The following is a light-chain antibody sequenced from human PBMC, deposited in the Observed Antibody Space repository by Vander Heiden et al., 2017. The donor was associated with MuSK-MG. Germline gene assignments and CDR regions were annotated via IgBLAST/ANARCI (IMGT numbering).Light chain of an antibody. J-gene: IGLJ2*01. CDR1: SSDVGGYNY. Sequence: QSALTQPAAVSGSSGQSITISCTGTSSDVGGYNYVSWYQQHPGKAPKLMIYDVSNRPSGVSNRFSGSKSGNAACLTISGLQAEGEADYYCSSYTSSSTVVFGGGTKLTVL. V-gene: IGLV2-14*01. CDR3: SSYTSSSTVV. CDR2: DVS.